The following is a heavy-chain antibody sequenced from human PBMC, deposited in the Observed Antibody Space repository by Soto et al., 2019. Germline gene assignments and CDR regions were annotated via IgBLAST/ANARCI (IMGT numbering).Heavy chain of an antibody. Sequence: SGPTLANPTQTRTLTCTFSGFSLSTTGMCVSWIRQPPGKALEWLALIDWADDKYYSTSLKTRLTISKDTSKNQVVLTMTNVEPVDTATYFCSRAVGGFTYGYSDYWGQGTLVTVSS. V-gene: IGHV2-70*01. CDR3: SRAVGGFTYGYSDY. CDR1: GFSLSTTGMC. J-gene: IGHJ4*02. CDR2: IDWADDK. D-gene: IGHD5-18*01.